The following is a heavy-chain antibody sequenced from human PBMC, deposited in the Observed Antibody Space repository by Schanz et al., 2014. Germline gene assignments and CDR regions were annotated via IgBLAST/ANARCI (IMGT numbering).Heavy chain of an antibody. CDR2: VNPSVRGT. CDR3: AGAFDSSGYYFDY. J-gene: IGHJ4*02. D-gene: IGHD3-22*01. CDR1: GGTFSSDT. Sequence: QVHLVQSGAEVKKPGSSVKVSCKASGGTFSSDTFSWVRQAPGQGLEWMGIVNPSVRGTHFAREFQGRVTVTSDTSTSTVYMELSGLRSEDTAVYYCAGAFDSSGYYFDYWGQGTLXTVSS. V-gene: IGHV1-69*02.